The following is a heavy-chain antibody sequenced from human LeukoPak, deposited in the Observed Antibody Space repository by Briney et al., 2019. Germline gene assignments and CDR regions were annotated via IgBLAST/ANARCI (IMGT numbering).Heavy chain of an antibody. Sequence: GGSLRLSCAASGFTFSSYGMHWVRQAPGKGLEWVAAISYDGSNKYYADSVKGRFTISRDNSKNTLYLQMNSLRAEDTAVYYCAKLLVPNYYYGMDVWGQGTTVTVSS. V-gene: IGHV3-30*18. J-gene: IGHJ6*02. D-gene: IGHD6-13*01. CDR3: AKLLVPNYYYGMDV. CDR1: GFTFSSYG. CDR2: ISYDGSNK.